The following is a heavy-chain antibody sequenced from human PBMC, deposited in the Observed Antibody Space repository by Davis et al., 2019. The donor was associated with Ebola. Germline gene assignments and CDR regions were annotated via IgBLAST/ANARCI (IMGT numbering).Heavy chain of an antibody. CDR2: IIPIFGTT. CDR1: GGTFSSYA. V-gene: IGHV1-69*13. J-gene: IGHJ4*02. D-gene: IGHD3-22*01. CDR3: ATSYYYDSSGYYLFKY. Sequence: SVKVSCKASGGTFSSYAISWVRQAPGQGLEWMGGIIPIFGTTNYAQKFQGRVTITADESTSTAYVELSSLRSEDTAVYYCATSYYYDSSGYYLFKYWGQGTLVTVST.